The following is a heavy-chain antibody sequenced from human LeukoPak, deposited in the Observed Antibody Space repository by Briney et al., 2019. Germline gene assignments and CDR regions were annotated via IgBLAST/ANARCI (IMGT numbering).Heavy chain of an antibody. Sequence: SETLSLTCTVSGGSISSNYWSWIRQPPGKGLEWIGYNNTSGSTNYNPSLKSRVSISLETSRNQFSLKLTSVTAADTAVYYCARRGNWGFFDYWGQGILVSVSS. CDR1: GGSISSNY. CDR3: ARRGNWGFFDY. D-gene: IGHD7-27*01. V-gene: IGHV4-4*09. CDR2: NNTSGST. J-gene: IGHJ4*02.